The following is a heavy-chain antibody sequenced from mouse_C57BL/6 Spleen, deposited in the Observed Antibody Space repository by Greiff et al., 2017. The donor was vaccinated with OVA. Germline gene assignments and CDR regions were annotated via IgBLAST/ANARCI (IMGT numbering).Heavy chain of an antibody. D-gene: IGHD1-1*01. Sequence: VQLQQSGAELARPGASVKLSCKASGYTFTSYGISWVKQRTGQGLEWIGEIYPRSGNTYYNEKFKGKATLTADKSSRTAYMVLRSLTSVDSTVYFCARSGFITAVVATSGYAMDYWGQGTSVTVSS. CDR2: IYPRSGNT. J-gene: IGHJ4*01. CDR1: GYTFTSYG. CDR3: ARSGFITAVVATSGYAMDY. V-gene: IGHV1-81*01.